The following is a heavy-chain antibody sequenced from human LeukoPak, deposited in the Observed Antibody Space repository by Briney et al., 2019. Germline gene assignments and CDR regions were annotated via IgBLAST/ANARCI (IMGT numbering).Heavy chain of an antibody. Sequence: GGSVRLSCAASGFTFGTFWMHCVRQAPGKGLVWVSRINSDESSTSYADSVKGRFIISRDNAKNTLYLQMNNLRVEDTAVYYCARDGGLIPHQWGQGTLVTVSS. V-gene: IGHV3-74*01. CDR3: ARDGGLIPHQ. CDR2: INSDESST. D-gene: IGHD2-2*01. CDR1: GFTFGTFW. J-gene: IGHJ4*02.